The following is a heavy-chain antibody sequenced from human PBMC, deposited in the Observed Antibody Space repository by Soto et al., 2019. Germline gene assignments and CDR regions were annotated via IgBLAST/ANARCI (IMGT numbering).Heavy chain of an antibody. CDR1: GFTFSNYW. D-gene: IGHD2-2*01. V-gene: IGHV3-74*01. J-gene: IGHJ3*01. CDR2: INGDGRTT. CDR3: ASAGLPYCTRTRCHPGFAL. Sequence: EVQLVESGGGLVQPGGSLRLSCAASGFTFSNYWMHWVRQAPGKGLEWVSRINGDGRTTIYADSVKGRFTISRDNAKNTLYLQMHTLRAEDTAVYYCASAGLPYCTRTRCHPGFALWGQVTMVTVSS.